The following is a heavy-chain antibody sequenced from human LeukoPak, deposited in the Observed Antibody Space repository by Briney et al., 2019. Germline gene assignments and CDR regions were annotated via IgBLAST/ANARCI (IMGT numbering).Heavy chain of an antibody. CDR2: VSHSGST. V-gene: IGHV4-38-2*01. Sequence: PSETLSLTCAVSGYSISSSYYWGWIRQPPEKGLGWIGTVSHSGSTYYNPSFKSRVTLSVDTSMNKFALNLSSVTAADTAGYYCARGVSSISRGSYGYCGERKLGTVSSGSAYAPKDF. D-gene: IGHD7-27*01. J-gene: IGHJ1*01. CDR3: ARGVSSISRGSYGYCGERKLGTVSSGSAYAPKDF. CDR1: GYSISSSYY.